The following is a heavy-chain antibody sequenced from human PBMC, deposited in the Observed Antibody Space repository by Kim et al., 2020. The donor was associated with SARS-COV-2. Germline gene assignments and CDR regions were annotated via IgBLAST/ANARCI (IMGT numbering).Heavy chain of an antibody. V-gene: IGHV7-4-1*02. D-gene: IGHD3-16*01. CDR3: AREVVGDTDPIDRRAGDY. J-gene: IGHJ4*02. CDR1: GYTITSYA. CDR2: INTNTGNP. Sequence: ASVKVSCKASGYTITSYAMNWVRQAPGQGLEWMGWINTNTGNPTYAQGFTGRFVFSLDTSVSTAYLQISSLKAEDTAVYYCAREVVGDTDPIDRRAGDYWGQGTLVTVSS.